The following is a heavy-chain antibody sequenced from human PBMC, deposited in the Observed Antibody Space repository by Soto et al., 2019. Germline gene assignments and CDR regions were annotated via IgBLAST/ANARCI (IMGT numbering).Heavy chain of an antibody. D-gene: IGHD1-1*01. V-gene: IGHV3-73*01. CDR1: GFTFTDSP. Sequence: GESLKISCAASGFTFTDSPIHWVRQASGKGLEWVGRIRGKVDNYATGYGASVKGRFTISRDDSKNTVYLQMNSLKTEDTAVYYCARQGKGTSWFDPWGPGTLVTVSS. CDR2: IRGKVDNYAT. J-gene: IGHJ5*02. CDR3: ARQGKGTSWFDP.